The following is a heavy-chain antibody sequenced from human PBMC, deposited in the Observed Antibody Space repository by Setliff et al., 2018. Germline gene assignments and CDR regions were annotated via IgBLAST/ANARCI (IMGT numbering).Heavy chain of an antibody. J-gene: IGHJ4*02. V-gene: IGHV5-51*01. CDR2: IFPADSDT. D-gene: IGHD2-15*01. CDR1: GYRFSSYW. Sequence: GESLKISCKGSGYRFSSYWIGWVRQMPGKGLEWIGIIFPADSDTRYSPSFQGQVTISADKSISTAYVQWRSLTASDTAMYYCARVGTAGGYYFDFWGQGALVTVSS. CDR3: ARVGTAGGYYFDF.